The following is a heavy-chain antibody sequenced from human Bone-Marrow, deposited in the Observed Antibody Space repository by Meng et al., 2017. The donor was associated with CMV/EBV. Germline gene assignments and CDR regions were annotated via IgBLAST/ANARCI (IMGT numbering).Heavy chain of an antibody. D-gene: IGHD2-15*01. V-gene: IGHV4-59*01. Sequence: SETLSLTCTVAGGSISSYYWSWIRQPPGKGLEWIGYIYYSGSTTYNPSLKSRVTISVDTSKNQFSLKLSSVTAADTAVYYCARGAVAGWFDPWGQGTLVTVSS. CDR3: ARGAVAGWFDP. J-gene: IGHJ5*02. CDR1: GGSISSYY. CDR2: IYYSGST.